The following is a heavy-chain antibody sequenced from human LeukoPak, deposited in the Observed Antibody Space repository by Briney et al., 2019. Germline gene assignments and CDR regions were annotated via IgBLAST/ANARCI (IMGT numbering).Heavy chain of an antibody. D-gene: IGHD3-22*01. J-gene: IGHJ5*02. V-gene: IGHV1-46*01. CDR1: GYTFTSYY. CDR3: AREGARDSSGYYWFDP. Sequence: RASVKVSCKASGYTFTSYYMHWVRQAPGQGLEWMGLINPSGGSTSYAQKFQGRVTMTRNTSISTAYMELSSLRSEDTAVYYCAREGARDSSGYYWFDPWGQGTLVTVSS. CDR2: INPSGGST.